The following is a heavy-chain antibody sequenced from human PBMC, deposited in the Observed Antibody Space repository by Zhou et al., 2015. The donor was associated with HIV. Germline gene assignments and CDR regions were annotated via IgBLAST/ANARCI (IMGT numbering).Heavy chain of an antibody. D-gene: IGHD2-2*01. CDR1: GGTFSSYT. V-gene: IGHV1-69*02. J-gene: IGHJ6*02. Sequence: QVQLVQSGAEVKKPGSSVKVSCKASGGTFSSYTISWVRQAPGQGLEWMGRIIPILGIANYAQKFQGRVTITADKSTSTAYMELSSLRSEDTAVYYCARVSGAIVVVPAAPYGMDVWGQGTTVTVSS. CDR3: ARVSGAIVVVPAAPYGMDV. CDR2: IIPILGIA.